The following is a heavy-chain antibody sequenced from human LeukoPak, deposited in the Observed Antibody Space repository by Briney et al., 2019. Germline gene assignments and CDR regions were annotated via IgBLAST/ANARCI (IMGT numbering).Heavy chain of an antibody. J-gene: IGHJ4*02. V-gene: IGHV1-8*02. D-gene: IGHD2-8*01. CDR2: MNPNSGNT. Sequence: ASVNVSCKASGGTFSSYDINWVRQATGQGLEWMGWMNPNSGNTGYAQKFQGRVTMTRNTSISTAYMELSSLRSEDTAVYYCARGLYMYATGFDYWGQGTLVTVSS. CDR3: ARGLYMYATGFDY. CDR1: GGTFSSYD.